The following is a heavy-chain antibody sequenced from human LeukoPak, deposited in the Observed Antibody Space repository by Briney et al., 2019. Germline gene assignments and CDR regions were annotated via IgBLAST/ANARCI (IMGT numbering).Heavy chain of an antibody. J-gene: IGHJ4*02. V-gene: IGHV3-23*01. CDR1: GFTFSSYA. D-gene: IGHD3-22*01. Sequence: GGSLRLSCAASGFTFSSYAMSWVRQAPGKGLEWVSAISGSGGSTYYADSVKGRFTISRDNSKNTLYLQMNSLRAEDTALYYCAKGHYYDSSGYYSWGQGTLVTVTS. CDR2: ISGSGGST. CDR3: AKGHYYDSSGYYS.